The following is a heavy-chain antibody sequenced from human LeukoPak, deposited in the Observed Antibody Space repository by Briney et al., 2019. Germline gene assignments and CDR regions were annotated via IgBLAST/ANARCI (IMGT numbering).Heavy chain of an antibody. CDR2: ISNSGSTI. J-gene: IGHJ4*02. CDR3: ARDPYNDYWSGSSGGYLDY. D-gene: IGHD3-3*01. Sequence: GGSLRLSCSASGFTFSDYSMSWIRQAPGKGLEWVSYISNSGSTIYYADSLKGRFTISRDNAKNSLYLQMNSLRAEDTAVYYCARDPYNDYWSGSSGGYLDYWGQGTLVTVSS. V-gene: IGHV3-11*04. CDR1: GFTFSDYS.